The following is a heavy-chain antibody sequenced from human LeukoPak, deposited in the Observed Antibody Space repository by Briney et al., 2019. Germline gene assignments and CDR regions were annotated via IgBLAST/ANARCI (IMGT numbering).Heavy chain of an antibody. CDR1: GGSFSGYY. V-gene: IGHV4-34*01. CDR3: ARGGRYYDSSGYYYDYYYYHMDV. J-gene: IGHJ6*03. CDR2: INHSGST. Sequence: SETLSLTCAVYGGSFSGYYWSWIRQPPGKGLEWIGEINHSGSTNYNPSLKSRVTISVDTSKNQFSLKLSSVTAADTAVYYCARGGRYYDSSGYYYDYYYYHMDVWGKGTTVTVSS. D-gene: IGHD3-22*01.